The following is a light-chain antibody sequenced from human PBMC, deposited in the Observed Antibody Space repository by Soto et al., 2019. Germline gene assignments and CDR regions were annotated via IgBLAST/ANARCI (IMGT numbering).Light chain of an antibody. J-gene: IGKJ2*01. V-gene: IGKV3-15*01. CDR2: GAS. Sequence: EIVMTQSPATLSVSPGERATLSCRASQSVSTTLAWYQHKPGQAPRLLIYGASTRATGIPARFSGSGSGTEFTLTITSLQSEDFAVYYCQHYNNWPPMYPFGQGTKLEIK. CDR3: QHYNNWPPMYP. CDR1: QSVSTT.